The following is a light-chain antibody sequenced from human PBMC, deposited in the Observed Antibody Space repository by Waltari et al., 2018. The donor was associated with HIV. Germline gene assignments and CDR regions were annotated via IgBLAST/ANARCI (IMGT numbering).Light chain of an antibody. J-gene: IGLJ3*02. Sequence: QSVLTQPPSASGTPGQRLTISCSGGSSNIGSTSVYLFHQLPGTIRLLINYKTDQRPSGVPDRFSGSKSGTSASLAIGGLRSEDEADYSCVAWDDSLSGLLFGGGTKLTVL. V-gene: IGLV1-47*01. CDR3: VAWDDSLSGLL. CDR1: SSNIGSTS. CDR2: KTD.